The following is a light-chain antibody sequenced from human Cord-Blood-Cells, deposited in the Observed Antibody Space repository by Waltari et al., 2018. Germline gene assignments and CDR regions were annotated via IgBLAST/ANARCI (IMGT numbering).Light chain of an antibody. Sequence: EIVMTQSPATLHVSPGERATLSCRATQGVSINLAWYKQKPGQALRLLIYGASTRATGIPARFSGSGSGTEFTLTISSLQSEDFAVYYCQQYNNWPPFTFGPGTKVDI. CDR3: QQYNNWPPFT. CDR1: QGVSIN. V-gene: IGKV3D-15*01. CDR2: GAS. J-gene: IGKJ3*01.